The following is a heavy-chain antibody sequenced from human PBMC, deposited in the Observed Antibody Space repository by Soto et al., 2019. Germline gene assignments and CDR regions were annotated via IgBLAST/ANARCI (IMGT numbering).Heavy chain of an antibody. CDR1: GFTFSSYS. Sequence: GGSLRLSCAASGFTFSSYSMNWVRQAPGKGLEWVSSISSSSYIYYADSVKGRFTISRDNAKNSLYLQMNSLRAEDTAVYYCARDLYYYDSSGPSGYWGQGTLVTVSS. CDR2: ISSSSYI. V-gene: IGHV3-21*01. D-gene: IGHD3-22*01. J-gene: IGHJ4*02. CDR3: ARDLYYYDSSGPSGY.